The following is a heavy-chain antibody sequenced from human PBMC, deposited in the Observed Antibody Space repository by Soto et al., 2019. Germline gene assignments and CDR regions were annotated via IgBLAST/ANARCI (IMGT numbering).Heavy chain of an antibody. CDR2: ISGSGGST. CDR3: ANAVVVIYFDY. J-gene: IGHJ4*02. D-gene: IGHD3-22*01. V-gene: IGHV3-23*01. CDR1: GFTFSSYA. Sequence: EVQLLESGGGLVQPGGSLRLSCAASGFTFSSYAMSWVRQAPGKGLEWVSAISGSGGSTYYADSVKGRFTISRDISKNTLYLQMNSLRAEDTAVYSCANAVVVIYFDYWGQGTLVTVSS.